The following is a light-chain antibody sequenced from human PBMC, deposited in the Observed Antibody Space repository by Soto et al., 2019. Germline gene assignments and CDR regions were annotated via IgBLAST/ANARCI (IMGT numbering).Light chain of an antibody. Sequence: DIQMTQSPSTLSASVGDRVTITCRASQSISSRLAWYQQKPGKAPKVLIYDASSLESGVPSRFSGSGSGTEFTLTISSLQPDDFASYYCQQYNSYWTFGQGTKVDI. J-gene: IGKJ1*01. CDR3: QQYNSYWT. CDR2: DAS. CDR1: QSISSR. V-gene: IGKV1-5*01.